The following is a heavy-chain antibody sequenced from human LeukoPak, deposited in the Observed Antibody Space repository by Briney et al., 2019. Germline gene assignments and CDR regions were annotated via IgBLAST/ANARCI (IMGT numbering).Heavy chain of an antibody. CDR2: IYYSGST. J-gene: IGHJ3*02. V-gene: IGHV4-59*08. CDR3: ARRLAASDAFDI. Sequence: PSETLSLTCTVSGGSFSTYYWSWFRQPPGKGPEWLAYIYYSGSTNYNPSLKSRVTISVDTSKNQFSLKLNSVTAADTAVYYCARRLAASDAFDIWGQGTMVTVSS. D-gene: IGHD2-21*01. CDR1: GGSFSTYY.